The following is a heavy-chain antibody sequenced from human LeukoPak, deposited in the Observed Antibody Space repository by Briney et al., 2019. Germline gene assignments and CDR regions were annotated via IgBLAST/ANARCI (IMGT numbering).Heavy chain of an antibody. D-gene: IGHD6-13*01. CDR1: GFTFSSYA. CDR2: ISYDGSNK. V-gene: IGHV3-30-3*01. Sequence: GGSLRLSCAASGFTFSSYAMHWVRQAPGKGLEWVAVISYDGSNKYYADSVKGRFTISRDNSKNTPYLQMNSLRAEDTAVYYCARAAAPGYSSSWYSFPYYFDYWGQGTLVTVSS. CDR3: ARAAAPGYSSSWYSFPYYFDY. J-gene: IGHJ4*02.